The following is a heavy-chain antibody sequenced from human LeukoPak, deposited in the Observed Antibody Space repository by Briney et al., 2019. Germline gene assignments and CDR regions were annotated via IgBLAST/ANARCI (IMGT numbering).Heavy chain of an antibody. CDR2: IYYSGST. Sequence: SETLSLTCTVSGGSISSYYWSWIRQPPGKGLEWIGYIYYSGSTNYNPSLKSRFTISVDTSKNQFSLKLSSVTAADTAVYYCARYYDILTGYFRWFDPWGQGTLVTVSS. J-gene: IGHJ5*02. CDR3: ARYYDILTGYFRWFDP. V-gene: IGHV4-59*01. D-gene: IGHD3-9*01. CDR1: GGSISSYY.